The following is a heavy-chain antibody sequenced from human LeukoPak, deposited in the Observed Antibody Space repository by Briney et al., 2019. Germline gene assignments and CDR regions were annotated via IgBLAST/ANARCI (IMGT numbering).Heavy chain of an antibody. J-gene: IGHJ6*03. CDR1: GFTFSSYW. CDR3: ASLAADFDWYDMDV. CDR2: INSDGSST. V-gene: IGHV3-74*01. D-gene: IGHD3-9*01. Sequence: PGASLRLSCAASGFTFSSYWMHWVRQAPGKGLVWVSRINSDGSSTSYADSVKGRFTISRDNAKNTLYLQMNSLRAEDTAVYYCASLAADFDWYDMDVWGKGTTVTISS.